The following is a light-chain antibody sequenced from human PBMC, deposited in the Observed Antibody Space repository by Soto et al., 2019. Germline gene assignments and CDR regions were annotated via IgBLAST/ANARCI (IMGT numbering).Light chain of an antibody. CDR2: DVS. CDR3: SSYTSSSTQV. V-gene: IGLV2-14*01. CDR1: SSDVGGYNY. Sequence: QSALTQPASVSGSPGQSIPISCTGTSSDVGGYNYVSWYQQHPGKAPKLMIYDVSNRPSGVSNRFSGSKSGNTASLTISGLHAEDEADYYCSSYTSSSTQVFGGGTKLTVL. J-gene: IGLJ3*02.